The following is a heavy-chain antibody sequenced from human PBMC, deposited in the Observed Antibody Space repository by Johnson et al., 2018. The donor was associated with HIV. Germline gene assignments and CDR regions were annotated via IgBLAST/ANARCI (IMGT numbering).Heavy chain of an antibody. V-gene: IGHV3-30*04. J-gene: IGHJ3*01. CDR1: GFTFSSYA. CDR3: ARGTWLTVVTSPDAFDF. Sequence: QVQLVESGGGVVQPGRSLRLSCAASGFTFSSYAMHWVRQAPGKGLGWVAVISFDGSNKYYADSVKGRFTISRDNSKNTLYLQMNSLRTEDTAVYYCARGTWLTVVTSPDAFDFWGQGTMVTVSS. CDR2: ISFDGSNK. D-gene: IGHD4-23*01.